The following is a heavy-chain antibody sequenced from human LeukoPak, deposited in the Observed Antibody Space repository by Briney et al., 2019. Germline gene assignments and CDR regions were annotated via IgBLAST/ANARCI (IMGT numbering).Heavy chain of an antibody. J-gene: IGHJ6*04. CDR2: IYTSGST. D-gene: IGHD3-9*01. Sequence: SQTLSLTCTVSGGSISSGSYYWSWIRQPAGKGLEWIGRIYTSGSTNYNPSLKSRVTISVDTSKNQFSLKLSSVTAADMAVYYCARDPLRYFDWLGMDVWGKGTTVTVSS. V-gene: IGHV4-61*02. CDR3: ARDPLRYFDWLGMDV. CDR1: GGSISSGSYY.